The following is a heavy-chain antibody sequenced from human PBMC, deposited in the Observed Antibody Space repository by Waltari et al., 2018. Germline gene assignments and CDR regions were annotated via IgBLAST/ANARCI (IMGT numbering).Heavy chain of an antibody. D-gene: IGHD1-1*01. CDR2: MNPNSGNT. Sequence: QVQLVQSGAEVTKPGASVTVSCKPSGYTLTSYAINWVRQATGQGLEWMGWMNPNSGNTGYAQKFQGRVTITRNTSISTAYMELSSLRSEDTAVYYWARNWNPDAFDIWGQGTMVTVSS. J-gene: IGHJ3*02. CDR3: ARNWNPDAFDI. CDR1: GYTLTSYA. V-gene: IGHV1-8*03.